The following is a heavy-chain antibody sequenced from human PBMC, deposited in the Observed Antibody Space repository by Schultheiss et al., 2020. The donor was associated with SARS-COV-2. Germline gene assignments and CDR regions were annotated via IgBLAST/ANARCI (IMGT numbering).Heavy chain of an antibody. CDR2: ISSNGGST. J-gene: IGHJ6*02. CDR1: GFTFSSYA. D-gene: IGHD6-13*01. Sequence: GGSLRLSCAASGFTFSSYAMHWVRQAPGKGLEYVSAISSNGGSTYYANSVKGRFTISRDNSKNTLYLQMGSLRAEDMAVYYCAKRIAAAGNYYYYDMDVWGQGTTVTVSS. CDR3: AKRIAAAGNYYYYDMDV. V-gene: IGHV3-64*01.